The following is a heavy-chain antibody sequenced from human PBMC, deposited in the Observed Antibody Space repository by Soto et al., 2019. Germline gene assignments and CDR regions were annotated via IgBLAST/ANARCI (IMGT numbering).Heavy chain of an antibody. D-gene: IGHD2-21*02. J-gene: IGHJ4*02. V-gene: IGHV3-23*01. CDR3: AKDDFTDRGDDYFDY. CDR1: GFSFTNFA. Sequence: GGSLRLSCAASGFSFTNFAMSWVRQAPGKGLEWVAGIGASGDITWYADSVKGRLSISRDNSKNTLYLQLNSLRFEDTAVYYCAKDDFTDRGDDYFDYWGPGTLITVSS. CDR2: IGASGDIT.